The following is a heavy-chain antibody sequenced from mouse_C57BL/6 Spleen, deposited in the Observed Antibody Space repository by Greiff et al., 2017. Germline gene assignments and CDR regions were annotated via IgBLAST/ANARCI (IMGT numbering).Heavy chain of an antibody. V-gene: IGHV1-82*01. D-gene: IGHD1-1*01. Sequence: QVQLQQSGPELVKPGASVKISCKASGYAFSSSWMNWVKQRPGKGLEWIGRIYPGDGDTNYNGKFKGQATLTADKSSSTSYMQLSSLTSEDSAVYVCGTTVVATDAMDYWGQGTSVTVSS. CDR2: IYPGDGDT. CDR3: GTTVVATDAMDY. CDR1: GYAFSSSW. J-gene: IGHJ4*01.